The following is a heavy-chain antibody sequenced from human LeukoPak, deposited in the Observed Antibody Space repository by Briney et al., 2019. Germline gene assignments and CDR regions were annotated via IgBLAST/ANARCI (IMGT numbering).Heavy chain of an antibody. Sequence: PSETLSLTCAVYGGSFSGYYWSWIRQPPGKGLEWIGEINHSGSTNYSPSLKSRVTISVDTSKNQFSLKLSSVTAADTAVYYCARGTVGIVVVPAAIVTSGVFDYWGQGTLVTVSS. D-gene: IGHD2-2*03. CDR2: INHSGST. CDR1: GGSFSGYY. V-gene: IGHV4-34*01. CDR3: ARGTVGIVVVPAAIVTSGVFDY. J-gene: IGHJ4*02.